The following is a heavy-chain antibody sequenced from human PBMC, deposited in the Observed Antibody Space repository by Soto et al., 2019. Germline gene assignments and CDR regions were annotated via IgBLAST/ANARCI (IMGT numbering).Heavy chain of an antibody. CDR3: ARYPGSSPNYYYYYYMDV. Sequence: SETLSLTCAVSSGSISSSNWWSWVRQPQGKGLEWIGEIYHSGSTNYNPSLKSRVTISVDKSKNQFSLKLSSVTAADTAVYYCARYPGSSPNYYYYYYMDVWGKGTTVTVSS. D-gene: IGHD2-2*01. V-gene: IGHV4-4*02. CDR1: SGSISSSNW. J-gene: IGHJ6*03. CDR2: IYHSGST.